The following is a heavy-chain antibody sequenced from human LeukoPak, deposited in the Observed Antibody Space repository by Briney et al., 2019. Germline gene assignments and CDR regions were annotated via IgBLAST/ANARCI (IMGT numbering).Heavy chain of an antibody. CDR2: ISGSGGST. D-gene: IGHD5-18*01. J-gene: IGHJ4*02. CDR1: GFTFSSYA. CDR3: ARAWTRYSYDDY. Sequence: GGSLRLSCAASGFTFSSYAMSWVRLAPGKGLEWVSAISGSGGSTYYADSVKGRFTISRDNSKNTLYLQMNSLRAEDTAVYYCARAWTRYSYDDYWGQGTLVTVSS. V-gene: IGHV3-23*01.